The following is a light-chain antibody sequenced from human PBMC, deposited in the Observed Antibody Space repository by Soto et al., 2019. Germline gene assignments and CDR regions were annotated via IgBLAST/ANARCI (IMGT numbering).Light chain of an antibody. Sequence: DIQMTQSPSTLSASVGDRVTIPCRASQSIRSWLAWYQQKPGKAPELLIYDASSLQSGVPSRFSGSGSGTEFTLTISSLQPDDFATYYCQQYDTYWTFGQGTKVEIK. V-gene: IGKV1-5*01. CDR1: QSIRSW. CDR2: DAS. J-gene: IGKJ1*01. CDR3: QQYDTYWT.